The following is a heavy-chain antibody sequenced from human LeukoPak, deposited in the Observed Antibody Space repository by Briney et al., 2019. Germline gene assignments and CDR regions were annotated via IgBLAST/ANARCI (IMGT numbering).Heavy chain of an antibody. Sequence: ASVKVSCKVSGYTLTELSMHWVRQAPGKGLEWMGGFHPEDGKTIYAQKFQGRVTMTEDTSTDTAYMELSSLRSEDTAVYYCATAGDSSGYYPQWFDPWGQGTLVTVSS. CDR1: GYTLTELS. J-gene: IGHJ5*02. D-gene: IGHD3-22*01. V-gene: IGHV1-24*01. CDR3: ATAGDSSGYYPQWFDP. CDR2: FHPEDGKT.